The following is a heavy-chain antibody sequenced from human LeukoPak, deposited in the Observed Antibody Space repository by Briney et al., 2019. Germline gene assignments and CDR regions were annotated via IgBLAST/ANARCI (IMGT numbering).Heavy chain of an antibody. Sequence: GGSLRLSCAASGFTFRAYSIHWVRQAPGRGLEWVTVVSADGRTQLYSDSVKGRFTISRDNSLNTLHLQMNSLRTEDTAVYYCAREFGHNRWYFDYWGQGALVTVSS. V-gene: IGHV3-30*03. J-gene: IGHJ4*02. CDR3: AREFGHNRWYFDY. CDR1: GFTFRAYS. D-gene: IGHD5-24*01. CDR2: VSADGRTQ.